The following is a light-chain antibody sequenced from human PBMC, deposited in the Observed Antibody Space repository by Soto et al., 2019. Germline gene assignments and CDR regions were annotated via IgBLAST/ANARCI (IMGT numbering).Light chain of an antibody. CDR3: CSYAGSYIL. CDR2: DVT. J-gene: IGLJ2*01. Sequence: QSALTQPRSVSGSPGQSVTISCTGTSSDVGGYNYVSWYQQHPGKAPKFMIYDVTKRPSGVPDRFSGSKSDNTASLTISGLQAEDEADYYCCSYAGSYILIGGGTKLTVL. V-gene: IGLV2-11*01. CDR1: SSDVGGYNY.